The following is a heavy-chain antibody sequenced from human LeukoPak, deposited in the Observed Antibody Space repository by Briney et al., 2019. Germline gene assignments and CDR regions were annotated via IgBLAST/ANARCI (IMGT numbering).Heavy chain of an antibody. J-gene: IGHJ4*02. CDR2: IIPILGIA. D-gene: IGHD3-22*01. Sequence: SVKVSCKASGGTFSSYTISWVRQAPGQGLEWMGRIIPILGIANYAQKFQGRVTITADKSTSTAYMELSSLRSEDTAVYYCARDGSSGHDPVPFDYWGQGTLVTVSS. V-gene: IGHV1-69*04. CDR1: GGTFSSYT. CDR3: ARDGSSGHDPVPFDY.